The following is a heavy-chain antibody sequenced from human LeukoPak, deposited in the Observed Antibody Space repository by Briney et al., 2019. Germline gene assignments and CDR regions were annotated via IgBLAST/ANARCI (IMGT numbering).Heavy chain of an antibody. V-gene: IGHV1-2*02. D-gene: IGHD3-10*01. J-gene: IGHJ5*02. Sequence: ASVKVSCKASGYTFTGYYIHWVRQAPGQGLEWMGWINPNSGDTNYAQKFQGRVTMTRDTSISTAYMGLSRLRSDDTAVYYCARRVRRGDNWFDPWGQGTLGTVSS. CDR3: ARRVRRGDNWFDP. CDR1: GYTFTGYY. CDR2: INPNSGDT.